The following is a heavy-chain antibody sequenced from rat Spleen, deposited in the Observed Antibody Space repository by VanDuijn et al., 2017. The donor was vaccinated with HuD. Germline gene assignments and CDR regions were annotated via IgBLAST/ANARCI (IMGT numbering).Heavy chain of an antibody. J-gene: IGHJ2*01. CDR3: AANYDGTHYYSNY. Sequence: EVQLQESGPGLVKPSQSLSLTCSVTGYSITNAYRWNWIRKFPGNKLEWMGYIHSAGNTHYNPSLKSRISISRDTSKKQFFLQVNSVINEDTATYYCAANYDGTHYYSNYWGQGVMVTVSS. CDR2: IHSAGNT. D-gene: IGHD1-12*02. CDR1: GYSITNAYR. V-gene: IGHV3-3*01.